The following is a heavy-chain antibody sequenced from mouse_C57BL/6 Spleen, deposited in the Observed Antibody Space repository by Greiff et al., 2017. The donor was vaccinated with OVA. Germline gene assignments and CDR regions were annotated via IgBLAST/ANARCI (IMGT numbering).Heavy chain of an antibody. Sequence: VQLVESGPGLVQPSQSLSITCTVSGFSLTSYGVHWVRQSPGKGLEWLGVIWRGGSTDYNAAFMSRLSITKDNSKSQVFFKMNSLQADDTAIYYCAKRGLRRGDYYAMDYWGQGTSVTVSS. D-gene: IGHD2-4*01. CDR3: AKRGLRRGDYYAMDY. V-gene: IGHV2-5*01. CDR2: IWRGGST. J-gene: IGHJ4*01. CDR1: GFSLTSYG.